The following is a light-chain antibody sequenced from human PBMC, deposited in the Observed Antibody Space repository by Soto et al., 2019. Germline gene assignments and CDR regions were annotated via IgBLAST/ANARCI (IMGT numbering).Light chain of an antibody. CDR1: QSVSNNY. V-gene: IGKV3-20*01. CDR2: GAS. J-gene: IGKJ1*01. Sequence: EIVLTQSPGTLSLSPGERATLSCRASQSVSNNYLAWYQQKPGQAPRLLIYGASSRATGIPDRFTGSGSGTHFPITISRLEPEDFALFYFQQYGSSPTWTFGQGTQVEI. CDR3: QQYGSSPTWT.